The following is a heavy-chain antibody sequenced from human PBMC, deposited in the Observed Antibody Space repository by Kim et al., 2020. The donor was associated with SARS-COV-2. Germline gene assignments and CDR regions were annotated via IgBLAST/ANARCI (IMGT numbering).Heavy chain of an antibody. CDR3: ARDRGFYDSSGYYYGGGFYFDY. CDR2: IYPGDSDT. V-gene: IGHV5-51*01. Sequence: GESLKISCKGSGYSFTSYWIGWVRQMPGKGLEWMGIIYPGDSDTRYSPSFQGQVTISADKSISTAYLQWSSLKASDTAMYYCARDRGFYDSSGYYYGGGFYFDYWGQGTLVTVSS. J-gene: IGHJ4*02. CDR1: GYSFTSYW. D-gene: IGHD3-22*01.